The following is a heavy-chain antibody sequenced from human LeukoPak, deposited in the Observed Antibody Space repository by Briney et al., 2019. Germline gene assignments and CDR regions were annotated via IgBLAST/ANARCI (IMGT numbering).Heavy chain of an antibody. V-gene: IGHV1-2*02. D-gene: IGHD2-21*02. CDR3: ARVGHIVVVTALDY. Sequence: ASVKVSCKASGYTFTGYYMHWVRQAPGQGLEWMGWINPNSGGTNYAQKFQGRVTMTTDTSTSTAYMELRSLRSDDTAVYYCARVGHIVVVTALDYWGQGTLVTVSS. CDR1: GYTFTGYY. CDR2: INPNSGGT. J-gene: IGHJ4*02.